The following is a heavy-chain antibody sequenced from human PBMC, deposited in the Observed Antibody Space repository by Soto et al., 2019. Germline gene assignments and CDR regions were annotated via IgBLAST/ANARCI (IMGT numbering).Heavy chain of an antibody. CDR2: IKQDGSEK. D-gene: IGHD3-22*01. CDR1: GFTCSSYW. Sequence: GGSLRLSCAASGFTCSSYWMSWVRQAPGKGLEWVANIKQDGSEKYYVDSVKGRFTISRDNAKNSLYLQMNSLRAEDTAVYYCARAEYYDSSGYYGYYFDYWGQGTLVTVSS. V-gene: IGHV3-7*04. J-gene: IGHJ4*02. CDR3: ARAEYYDSSGYYGYYFDY.